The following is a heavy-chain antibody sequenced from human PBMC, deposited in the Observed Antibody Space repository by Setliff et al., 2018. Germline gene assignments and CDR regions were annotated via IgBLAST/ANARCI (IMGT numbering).Heavy chain of an antibody. CDR3: ARDQTPGDVMIVVVSLGRYFDL. D-gene: IGHD3-22*01. CDR2: INPSSGRT. J-gene: IGHJ2*01. Sequence: ASVQVSCKASGYTFTSHYMHWVRQAPGLGLEWMGTINPSSGRTSYAQKLQGRVTMTTDTSTSTAYMELRSLSSDDTAVYYCARDQTPGDVMIVVVSLGRYFDLWGRGTLVTVSS. CDR1: GYTFTSHY. V-gene: IGHV1-46*01.